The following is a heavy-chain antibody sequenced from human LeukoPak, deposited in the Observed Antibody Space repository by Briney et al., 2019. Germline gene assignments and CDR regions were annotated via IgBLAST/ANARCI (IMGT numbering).Heavy chain of an antibody. J-gene: IGHJ4*02. CDR1: DYSISSGYY. V-gene: IGHV4-38-2*01. Sequence: SETLSLTCVVSDYSISSGYYWGWIRQPPGKGLEWIGSVYHSGGNTYYNPSLKSRVTISVDTSKNQFSLKVSSVTAADTAVYHCARYAGTYHFDYWGQGTLVTVSS. CDR3: ARYAGTYHFDY. CDR2: VYHSGGNT. D-gene: IGHD3-10*01.